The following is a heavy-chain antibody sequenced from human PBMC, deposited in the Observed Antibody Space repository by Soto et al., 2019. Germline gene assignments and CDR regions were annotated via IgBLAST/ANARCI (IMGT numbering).Heavy chain of an antibody. CDR1: GYTFTGYY. CDR2: INPNTGGT. J-gene: IGHJ4*02. D-gene: IGHD2-21*02. V-gene: IGHV1-2*02. Sequence: QAQLVQSGADVKKPGASVKVSCKASGYTFTGYYIHWVRQAPGQGLEWMGWINPNTGGTKYAQKFQGRVTMTRDTSISTAYLDLSRLTSDDTALYFCARQLAYCGGDCYTEPVDYWGQGTLVTVSS. CDR3: ARQLAYCGGDCYTEPVDY.